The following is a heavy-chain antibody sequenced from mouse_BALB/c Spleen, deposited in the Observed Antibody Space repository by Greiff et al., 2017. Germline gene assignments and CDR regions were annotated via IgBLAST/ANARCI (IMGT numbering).Heavy chain of an antibody. CDR3: ARKGLGGYFDV. Sequence: QVQLQQSGAELARPGASVKLSCKASGYTFTSYWMQWVKQRPGQGLEWIGAIYPGDGDTRYTQKFKGKATLTADKSSSTAYMQLSSLASEDSAVYYCARKGLGGYFDVWGAGTTVTVSS. D-gene: IGHD4-1*01. CDR2: IYPGDGDT. J-gene: IGHJ1*01. CDR1: GYTFTSYW. V-gene: IGHV1-87*01.